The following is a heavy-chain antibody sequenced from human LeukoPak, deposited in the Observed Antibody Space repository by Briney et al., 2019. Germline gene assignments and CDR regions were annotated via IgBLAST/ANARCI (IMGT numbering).Heavy chain of an antibody. D-gene: IGHD3-22*01. V-gene: IGHV1-69*13. CDR2: IIPIFGTA. CDR3: AREEQHYCDRGDAFDI. Sequence: GASVKVSCKASGGTFSSYAISWVRQAPGQGLEWMGGIIPIFGTANYAQKFQGRVTITADESTSTAYMELSSLSSEDTAGYYCAREEQHYCDRGDAFDIWGQGTMVTVSS. J-gene: IGHJ3*02. CDR1: GGTFSSYA.